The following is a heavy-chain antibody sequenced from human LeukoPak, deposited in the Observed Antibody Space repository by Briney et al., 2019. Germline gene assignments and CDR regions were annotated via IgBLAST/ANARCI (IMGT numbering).Heavy chain of an antibody. V-gene: IGHV3-21*01. CDR1: GFTFSSYS. CDR2: ISSSSSYI. CDR3: ASSGWAAAGRFDY. D-gene: IGHD6-13*01. J-gene: IGHJ4*02. Sequence: GGSLRLSCAASGFTFSSYSMNWVRQAPGKGLEWVSSISSSSSYIYYADSVKGRFTISRDNAKNSLCLQMNSLRAEDTAVYYCASSGWAAAGRFDYWGQGTLVTVSS.